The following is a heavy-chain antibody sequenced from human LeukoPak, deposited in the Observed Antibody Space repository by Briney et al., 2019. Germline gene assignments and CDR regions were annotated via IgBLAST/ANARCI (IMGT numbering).Heavy chain of an antibody. CDR2: IYYSGST. Sequence: SETLSLTCTVSGGSISSSSYYWGWIRQPPGKGLEWIGSIYYSGSTYYNPSLKSRVTISVDTSKNQFSLKLSSVTAADTAVYYCAKTGYSSSWYRRDAFDIWGQGTMVTVSS. V-gene: IGHV4-39*01. CDR3: AKTGYSSSWYRRDAFDI. D-gene: IGHD6-13*01. CDR1: GGSISSSSYY. J-gene: IGHJ3*02.